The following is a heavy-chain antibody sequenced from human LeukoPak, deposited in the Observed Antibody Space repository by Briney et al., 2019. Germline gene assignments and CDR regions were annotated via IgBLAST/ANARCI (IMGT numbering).Heavy chain of an antibody. CDR1: DDSISSYY. V-gene: IGHV4-59*01. CDR3: ARGSSFDGYCSAGACDAGYYDS. Sequence: SETLSLTCTVSDDSISSYYWSWIRQPPGKGLEWIGFIYYSGSTNYNPSLKSRVTISVDTSKNQFFLILSSVTAADTAVYYCARGSSFDGYCSAGACDAGYYDSWGQGTPVTVSS. D-gene: IGHD2-15*01. CDR2: IYYSGST. J-gene: IGHJ4*02.